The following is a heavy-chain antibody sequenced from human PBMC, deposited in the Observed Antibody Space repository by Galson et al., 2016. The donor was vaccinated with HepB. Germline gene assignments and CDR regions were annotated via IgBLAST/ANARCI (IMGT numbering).Heavy chain of an antibody. Sequence: SETLSLTCSVSGASITSRNYYWGWIRQPPGKGLEWIATHFHTGSTYYKASLKSRVTISADTSKNQVSLRLSSVTAADTAVYYCATQGHMGDFTCVLWAFWGQGALVTVSS. V-gene: IGHV4-39*01. CDR1: GASITSRNYY. D-gene: IGHD3-16*01. J-gene: IGHJ4*02. CDR3: ATQGHMGDFTCVLWAF. CDR2: HFHTGST.